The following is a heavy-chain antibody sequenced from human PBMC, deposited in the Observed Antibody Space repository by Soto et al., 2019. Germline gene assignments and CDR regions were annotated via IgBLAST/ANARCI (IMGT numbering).Heavy chain of an antibody. CDR1: GGTIRSSSYY. V-gene: IGHV4-39*01. J-gene: IGHJ5*02. CDR2: IYYSGST. CDR3: ARHSYYYGSTYGCWLDP. Sequence: SETLSLTSTVSGGTIRSSSYYWGWIRQPPGKGLEWIGSIYYSGSTYYNPSLKSRVTISVDTSKNQFSLKLSSVTAADTAVYYCARHSYYYGSTYGCWLDPWGQGTLVTVSS. D-gene: IGHD3-10*01.